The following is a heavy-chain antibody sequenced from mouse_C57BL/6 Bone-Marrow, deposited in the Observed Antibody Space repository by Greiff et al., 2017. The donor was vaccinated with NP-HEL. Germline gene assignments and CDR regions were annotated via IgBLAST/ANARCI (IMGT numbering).Heavy chain of an antibody. V-gene: IGHV1-15*01. CDR2: IDPETGGT. CDR1: GYTFTDYE. D-gene: IGHD2-10*01. CDR3: TYSPWFAY. Sequence: QVQLQQSGAELVRPGASVTLSCKASGYTFTDYEMHWVKQTPVHGLEWIGAIDPETGGTAYNQKFTGKAILTADKSSSTAYMDLLSLTSEDSAVYYLTYSPWFAYGGQGTLVTVSA. J-gene: IGHJ3*01.